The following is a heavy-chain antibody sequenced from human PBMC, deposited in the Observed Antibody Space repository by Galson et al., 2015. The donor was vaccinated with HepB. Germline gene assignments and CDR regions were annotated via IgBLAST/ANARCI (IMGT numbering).Heavy chain of an antibody. J-gene: IGHJ4*02. CDR1: GFTFSSCG. CDR3: AKGPQDLTWIQLWLRWEPLDY. Sequence: SLRLSCAASGFTFSSCGMHWVRQAPGKGLEWVAVISYDGSNKYYADSVKGRFTISRDNSKNTLYLQMNSLRAEDTAVYYCAKGPQDLTWIQLWLRWEPLDYWGQGTLVTVSS. D-gene: IGHD5-18*01. V-gene: IGHV3-30*18. CDR2: ISYDGSNK.